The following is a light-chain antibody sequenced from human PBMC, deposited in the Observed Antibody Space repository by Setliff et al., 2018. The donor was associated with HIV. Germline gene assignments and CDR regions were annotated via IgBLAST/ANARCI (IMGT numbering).Light chain of an antibody. CDR2: GVN. CDR1: STDIGGYNF. V-gene: IGLV2-14*01. CDR3: SSYSSISTRM. J-gene: IGLJ1*01. Sequence: QSVLTQPASVSGSPGQSITISCTGTSTDIGGYNFVSWYQQHPGKAPKVMIYGVNNRPSGVSYRFSGFKSGNTASLTISGLQAEDEADYYCSSYSSISTRMFGTGTKVTVL.